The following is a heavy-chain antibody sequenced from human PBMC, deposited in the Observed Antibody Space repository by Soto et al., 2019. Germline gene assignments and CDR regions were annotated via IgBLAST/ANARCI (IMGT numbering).Heavy chain of an antibody. V-gene: IGHV3-74*01. CDR2: INSDGSSI. CDR3: ARGGGGGSRHFDY. Sequence: GWSLRLSCAASGFTFSSYWMHWVRQAPGKGLVWVSRINSDGSSISYADSVKGRFPTSRDNAKNTLYLQMNSLRAEDTAVYYCARGGGGGSRHFDYWGQGTLVTVSS. D-gene: IGHD3-16*01. J-gene: IGHJ4*02. CDR1: GFTFSSYW.